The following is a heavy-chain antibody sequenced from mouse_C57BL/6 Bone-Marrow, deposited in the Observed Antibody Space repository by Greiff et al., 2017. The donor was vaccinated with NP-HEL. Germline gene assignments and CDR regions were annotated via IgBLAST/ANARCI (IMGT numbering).Heavy chain of an antibody. D-gene: IGHD2-1*01. V-gene: IGHV2-2*01. Sequence: VKVVESGPGLVQPSQSLSITCTVSGFSLTSYGVHWVRQSPGKGLEWLGVIWSGGSTDYNAAFISRLSISKDNSKSQVFFKMNSLQADDTAIYYCARNYGNYEAWFAYWGQGTLVTVSA. J-gene: IGHJ3*01. CDR2: IWSGGST. CDR1: GFSLTSYG. CDR3: ARNYGNYEAWFAY.